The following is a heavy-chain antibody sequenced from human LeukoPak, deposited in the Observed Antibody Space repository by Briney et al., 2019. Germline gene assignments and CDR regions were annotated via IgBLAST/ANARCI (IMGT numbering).Heavy chain of an antibody. CDR3: ARGDYYGSGSYFRYYYCYGMDV. CDR2: IKQDGSEK. V-gene: IGHV3-7*01. CDR1: GFTFSNYW. Sequence: GGSLRLSCAASGFTFSNYWMTWVRQAPGKGLEWVANIKQDGSEKHYVDSVKGRFTISRDNAKDSLYLQMNSLRAEDTAVYYCARGDYYGSGSYFRYYYCYGMDVWGQGTTVTVSS. J-gene: IGHJ6*02. D-gene: IGHD3-10*01.